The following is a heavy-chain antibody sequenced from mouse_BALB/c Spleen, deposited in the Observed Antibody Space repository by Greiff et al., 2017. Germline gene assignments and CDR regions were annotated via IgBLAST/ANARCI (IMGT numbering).Heavy chain of an antibody. V-gene: IGHV3-2*02. CDR1: GYSITSDYA. CDR2: ISYSGST. CDR3: ASWYDAYYFDY. J-gene: IGHJ2*01. Sequence: EVKLVESGPGLVKPSQSLSLTCTVTGYSITSDYAWNWIRQFPGNKLEWMGYISYSGSTSYNPSLKSRISITRDTSKNQFFLQLNSVTTEDTATYYCASWYDAYYFDYWGQGTTLTVSS. D-gene: IGHD2-14*01.